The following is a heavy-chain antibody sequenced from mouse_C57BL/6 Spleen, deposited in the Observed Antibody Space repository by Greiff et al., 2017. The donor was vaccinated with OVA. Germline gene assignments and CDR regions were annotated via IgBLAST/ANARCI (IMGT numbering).Heavy chain of an antibody. D-gene: IGHD2-4*01. J-gene: IGHJ4*01. Sequence: QVQLQQSGAELVKPGASVKLSCKASGYTFTEYPIHWVKQRSGQGLEWIGWFYPGSGSIKYNEKFKDKATLTADKSSSTVYMELSRLTSEDSAVYFCARPLYDYDVNYYAMDYWGQGTSVTVSS. CDR2: FYPGSGSI. CDR3: ARPLYDYDVNYYAMDY. V-gene: IGHV1-62-2*01. CDR1: GYTFTEYP.